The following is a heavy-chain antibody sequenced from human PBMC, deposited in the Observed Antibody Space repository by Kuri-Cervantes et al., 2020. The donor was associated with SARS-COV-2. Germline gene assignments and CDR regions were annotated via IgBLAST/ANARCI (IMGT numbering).Heavy chain of an antibody. CDR1: GYTFTSYG. CDR2: ISAYNGNT. J-gene: IGHJ6*03. V-gene: IGHV1-18*01. Sequence: ASVKVSCKASGYTFTSYGISWVRQAPGQGLEWMGWISAYNGNTNYAQKLQGRVTMTTDTSTSTAYMGLRSLRSDDTAVYYCARVPYYYDSSGYYYGGRIPYYYYYMDVWGKGTTVTVSS. D-gene: IGHD3-22*01. CDR3: ARVPYYYDSSGYYYGGRIPYYYYYMDV.